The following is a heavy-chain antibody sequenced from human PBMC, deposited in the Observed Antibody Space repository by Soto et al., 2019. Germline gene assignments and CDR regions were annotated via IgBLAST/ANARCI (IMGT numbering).Heavy chain of an antibody. CDR3: TTFTLTGEYYYYGMDV. J-gene: IGHJ6*02. Sequence: PGGSLILSYAASWFTFCNAWMNWVRQAPGKGLEWVGRIKSKTDGGTTDYAAPVKGRFTISRDDSKNTLYLQMNSLKTEDTAVYYCTTFTLTGEYYYYGMDVWGQGTTVTVSS. D-gene: IGHD7-27*01. CDR1: WFTFCNAW. V-gene: IGHV3-15*07. CDR2: IKSKTDGGTT.